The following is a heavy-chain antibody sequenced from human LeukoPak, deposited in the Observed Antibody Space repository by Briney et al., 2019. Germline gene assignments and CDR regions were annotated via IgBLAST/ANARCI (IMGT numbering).Heavy chain of an antibody. D-gene: IGHD3-10*01. CDR1: GFTVSSNY. CDR2: ISTSSTYI. Sequence: GGSLRLSCAASGFTVSSNYMSWVRQAPGKGLEWVSSISTSSTYIYYADSVKGRFTISRDNAKNSLYLQMNSLRAEDTALYYCASDRGQFHYNAFDIWGQGTVVTVSS. CDR3: ASDRGQFHYNAFDI. J-gene: IGHJ3*02. V-gene: IGHV3-21*01.